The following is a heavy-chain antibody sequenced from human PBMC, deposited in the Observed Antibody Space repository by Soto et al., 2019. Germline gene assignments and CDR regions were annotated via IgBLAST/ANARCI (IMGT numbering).Heavy chain of an antibody. CDR2: IGGGGSDT. D-gene: IGHD1-20*01. V-gene: IGHV3-23*01. CDR3: AKDAVPYNGKWDWFDS. Sequence: DVQLLESGGGLVQPGGSLTLSCAASRFTFSDFAMSWVRQAPGKGLEWVSSIGGGGSDTYYAVSVKGRFTISRDNSKNTLYVQMDSLRDEDTAVYYCAKDAVPYNGKWDWFDSWGQGTLVIVSS. J-gene: IGHJ5*01. CDR1: RFTFSDFA.